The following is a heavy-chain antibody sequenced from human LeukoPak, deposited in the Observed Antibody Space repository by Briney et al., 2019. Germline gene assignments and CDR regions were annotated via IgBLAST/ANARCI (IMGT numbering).Heavy chain of an antibody. V-gene: IGHV3-23*01. CDR1: GFTFGSYT. J-gene: IGHJ6*03. Sequence: GGSLRPSCAASGFTFGSYTMSWVRQAPGKGLEWVSSISGAGGSTFSADSVRGRFTVSRDNSKNTLFLQMSSLRAEDTAVYYCAKPAGSSGSHPYYHYMDVWGKGTTVTVSS. CDR3: AKPAGSSGSHPYYHYMDV. D-gene: IGHD1-26*01. CDR2: ISGAGGST.